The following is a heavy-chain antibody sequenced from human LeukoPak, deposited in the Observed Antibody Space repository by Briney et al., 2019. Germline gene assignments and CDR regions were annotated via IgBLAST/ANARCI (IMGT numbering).Heavy chain of an antibody. D-gene: IGHD2-2*01. J-gene: IGHJ6*04. CDR3: ARDGGDIVVVPAADYYYYGMDV. CDR1: GFTFSSYA. Sequence: GGSLRLSCAASGFTFSSYAMHWVRQAPGKGLEWVAVISYVGSNKYYADSVKGRFTISRDNSKNTLYLQMNSLRAEDTAVYYCARDGGDIVVVPAADYYYYGMDVWGKGTTVTVSS. V-gene: IGHV3-30*04. CDR2: ISYVGSNK.